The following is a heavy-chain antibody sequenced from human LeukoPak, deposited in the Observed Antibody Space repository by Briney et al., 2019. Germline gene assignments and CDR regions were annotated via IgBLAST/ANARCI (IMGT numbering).Heavy chain of an antibody. CDR1: GGTFSSYA. CDR2: IIPIFGTA. CDR3: ARARDGYTLEYYFDY. D-gene: IGHD5-24*01. V-gene: IGHV1-69*05. Sequence: ASVKVSCXASGGTFSSYAISWVRQAPGQGLEWMGGIIPIFGTANYAQKFQGRVTITTDESTSTAYMELSSLRSEDTAVYYCARARDGYTLEYYFDYWGQGTLVTVSS. J-gene: IGHJ4*02.